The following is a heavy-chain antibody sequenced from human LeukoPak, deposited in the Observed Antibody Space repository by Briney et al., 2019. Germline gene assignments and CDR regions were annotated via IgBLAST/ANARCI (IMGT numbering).Heavy chain of an antibody. CDR1: GFTFSSYS. V-gene: IGHV3-48*01. CDR2: ISTSTTTI. J-gene: IGHJ4*02. Sequence: GGSLRLSCEASGFTFSSYSMNWVRQAPGKGLEWISYISTSTTTIYYANSVKGRFTISKDNAKKSLYLQMNSLRVEDTALYYCARVRSGSYFGSYFDYWGQGTLVTVSS. D-gene: IGHD1-26*01. CDR3: ARVRSGSYFGSYFDY.